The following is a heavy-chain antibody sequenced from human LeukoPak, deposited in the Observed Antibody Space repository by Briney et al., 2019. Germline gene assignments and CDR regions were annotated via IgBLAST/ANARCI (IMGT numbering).Heavy chain of an antibody. D-gene: IGHD5-18*01. J-gene: IGHJ4*02. CDR2: INPSGGST. CDR3: ARGGPTAWLPYASCDY. V-gene: IGHV1-46*01. CDR1: GYTFTSYY. Sequence: GASVKVSCKASGYTFTSYYMHWVRQAPGQGLEWMGIINPSGGSTSYAQKFQGRVTMTRDTSTSTVYMELSSLRSEDTAVYYCARGGPTAWLPYASCDYWGQGTLVTVSS.